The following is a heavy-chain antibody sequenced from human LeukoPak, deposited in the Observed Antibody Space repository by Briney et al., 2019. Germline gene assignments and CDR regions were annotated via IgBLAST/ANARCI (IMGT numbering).Heavy chain of an antibody. Sequence: SETLSLTCTVSGGSISSGSYYWSWIQQPAGKGLEWIGRIYTSGSANYNPSLKSRVTISVDTSKNQFSLKLSSVTAADTAVYYCARGVVPAARFDPWGQGTLVTVSS. V-gene: IGHV4-61*02. CDR3: ARGVVPAARFDP. CDR2: IYTSGSA. D-gene: IGHD2-2*01. CDR1: GGSISSGSYY. J-gene: IGHJ5*02.